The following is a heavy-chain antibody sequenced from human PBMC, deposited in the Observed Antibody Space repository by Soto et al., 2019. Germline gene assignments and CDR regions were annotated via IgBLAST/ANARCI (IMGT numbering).Heavy chain of an antibody. CDR3: AGGYSGYDDAFDI. Sequence: ASVKVSCKASGYTFTNYGIIWVRQAPGQGLEWRGWISAYNGNTNYAQKLQGRVTMTTDTSTSTAYMELRSLRSDDTAVYYCAGGYSGYDDAFDIWGQGTMVTVSS. D-gene: IGHD5-12*01. CDR1: GYTFTNYG. V-gene: IGHV1-18*01. CDR2: ISAYNGNT. J-gene: IGHJ3*02.